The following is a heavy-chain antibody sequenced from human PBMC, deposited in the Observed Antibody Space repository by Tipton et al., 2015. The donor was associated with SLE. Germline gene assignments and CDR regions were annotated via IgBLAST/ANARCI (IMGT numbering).Heavy chain of an antibody. Sequence: TLSLTCTVSGDSIGSGGSYWSWIRQPPGKGLEWIANIYHGGSTYYNPSLKSRVSISLDTAKNQLSLRLTSVTAADTAIYFCAGDLGLCGGANCHAPKFHFALDVWGQGTTVAVSS. J-gene: IGHJ6*02. CDR2: IYHGGST. D-gene: IGHD2-21*01. CDR1: GDSIGSGGSY. V-gene: IGHV4-38-2*02. CDR3: AGDLGLCGGANCHAPKFHFALDV.